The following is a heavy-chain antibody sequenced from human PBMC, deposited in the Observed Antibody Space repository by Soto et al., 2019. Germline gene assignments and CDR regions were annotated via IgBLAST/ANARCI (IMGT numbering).Heavy chain of an antibody. V-gene: IGHV1-3*01. Sequence: QAPLVQSGAEVKKPGASVKVSCKASGSTFTIYEIYWVRQAPGQKLERMGWINVGNGNTKYSQKFQGRVTITRDTSASTAYMELSGLTFEDTAVYYCARNYHGLGVWGKGTTVTVSS. CDR3: ARNYHGLGV. D-gene: IGHD3-10*01. CDR2: INVGNGNT. CDR1: GSTFTIYE. J-gene: IGHJ6*04.